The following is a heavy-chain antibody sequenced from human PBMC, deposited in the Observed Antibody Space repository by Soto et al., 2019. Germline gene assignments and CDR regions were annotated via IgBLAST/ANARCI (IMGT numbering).Heavy chain of an antibody. CDR3: ARPGGYNLSYFDY. Sequence: EVQLLESGGGLVQPGGSLRLSCAASGFTFSSYAMSWVRQAPGKGLEWVSAISGSGGSTYYADSVKGRFTISRDNSKNTLYLQMNSLRAEDTAVYYCARPGGYNLSYFDYWGQGTLVTVSS. CDR1: GFTFSSYA. J-gene: IGHJ4*02. V-gene: IGHV3-23*01. D-gene: IGHD1-26*01. CDR2: ISGSGGST.